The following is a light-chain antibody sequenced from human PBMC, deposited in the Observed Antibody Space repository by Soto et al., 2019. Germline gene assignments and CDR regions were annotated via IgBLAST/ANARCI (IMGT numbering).Light chain of an antibody. V-gene: IGKV3D-15*01. CDR3: QPYNNWPPWT. J-gene: IGKJ1*01. CDR1: QSVSSD. Sequence: EIVMTQSPATLSVSPGERATLSCRASQSVSSDLAWYQQKPGQAPRLLIYGASTRATGIPARFSGSGSGTEFTLTISSLQSADFAVYYCQPYNNWPPWTFGQGTKVEIK. CDR2: GAS.